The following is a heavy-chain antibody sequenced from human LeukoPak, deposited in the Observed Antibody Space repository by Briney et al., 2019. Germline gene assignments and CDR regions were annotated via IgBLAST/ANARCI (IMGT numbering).Heavy chain of an antibody. CDR3: ARDRVSTYYYGMDV. V-gene: IGHV1-69*13. CDR1: GGTFSSYA. J-gene: IGHJ6*02. Sequence: SVNVSCKASGGTFSSYAISWVRPAPGQGLEWMGGIIPIFGTANYAQKFQGRVTITADESTSTAYMELSSLRSEDTAVYYCARDRVSTYYYGMDVWGQGTTVTVSS. D-gene: IGHD5/OR15-5a*01. CDR2: IIPIFGTA.